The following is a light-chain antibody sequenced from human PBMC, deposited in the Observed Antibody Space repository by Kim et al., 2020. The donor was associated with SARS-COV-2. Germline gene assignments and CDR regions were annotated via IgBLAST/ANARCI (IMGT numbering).Light chain of an antibody. V-gene: IGLV3-1*01. CDR2: QDS. CDR1: KLVDKY. CDR3: QAWDSSTASV. J-gene: IGLJ2*01. Sequence: SPGQTASITCSGDKLVDKYACWYQQKPGQSPVLVIYQDSKRPSGIPERFSGSNSGNTATLTISGTQAMDEADYYCQAWDSSTASVFGGGTQLTVL.